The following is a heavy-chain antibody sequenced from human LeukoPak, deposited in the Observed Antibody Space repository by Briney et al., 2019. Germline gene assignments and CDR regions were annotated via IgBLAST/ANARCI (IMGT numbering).Heavy chain of an antibody. J-gene: IGHJ4*02. CDR1: GFTFSSYS. CDR3: ARAGSYRRPSFDY. V-gene: IGHV3-48*04. Sequence: GGSLRLSCAASGFTFSSYSMNWVRQAPGKGLEWVSYISSSSSTIYYADSVKGRFTISRDNAKNSLYLQMNSLRAEDTAVYYCARAGSYRRPSFDYWGQGTLVTVSS. CDR2: ISSSSSTI. D-gene: IGHD3-16*02.